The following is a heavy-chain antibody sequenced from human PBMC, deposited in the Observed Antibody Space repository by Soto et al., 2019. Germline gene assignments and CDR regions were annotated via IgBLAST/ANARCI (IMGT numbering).Heavy chain of an antibody. Sequence: PGESLKISCKGSGYSFTSYWIGWVRQMPGKGLEWMGIIYPGDSDTRYSPSFQGQVTISADKSISTAYLQWSSLKASDTAMYYCARHRTLVLRYFDWLSSNWFDPWGQGTLVTVSS. CDR3: ARHRTLVLRYFDWLSSNWFDP. CDR2: IYPGDSDT. V-gene: IGHV5-51*01. J-gene: IGHJ5*02. D-gene: IGHD3-9*01. CDR1: GYSFTSYW.